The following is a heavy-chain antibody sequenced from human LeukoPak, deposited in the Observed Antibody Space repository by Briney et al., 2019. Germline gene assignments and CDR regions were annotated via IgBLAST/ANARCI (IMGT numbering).Heavy chain of an antibody. V-gene: IGHV3-23*01. Sequence: PGGSLRLSCAASGFTFSSYAMSWVRQAPGKGLEWVSAISGSGGSTYYADSVKGRFTISRDNSKNTLYLQMNSLRAEDTAVYYCAKVRGPGYYYYGMDVWGKGTTVTVSS. J-gene: IGHJ6*04. CDR2: ISGSGGST. CDR1: GFTFSSYA. D-gene: IGHD1-14*01. CDR3: AKVRGPGYYYYGMDV.